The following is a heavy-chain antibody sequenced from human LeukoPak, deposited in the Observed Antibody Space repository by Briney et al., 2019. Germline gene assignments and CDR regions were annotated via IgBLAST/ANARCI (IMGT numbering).Heavy chain of an antibody. CDR3: ARVRPPWYFEY. V-gene: IGHV4-59*01. CDR1: GGSISSYY. J-gene: IGHJ4*02. Sequence: SETLSLTCTVSGGSISSYYWSWIRQPPGKGLEWIGNIYYSGTTNYNPSLKSRVTISVDTSKNQFSLRLSSVTAADTAVYYCARVRPPWYFEYWGQGTLVTVSS. CDR2: IYYSGTT.